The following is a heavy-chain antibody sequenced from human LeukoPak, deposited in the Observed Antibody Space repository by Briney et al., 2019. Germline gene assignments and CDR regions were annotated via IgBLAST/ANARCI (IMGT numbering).Heavy chain of an antibody. D-gene: IGHD3-22*01. J-gene: IGHJ6*03. CDR1: GGSISSSGSY. CDR3: ASQEVVIHSGYYYYYMDV. Sequence: PSETLSLTCTVSGGSISSSGSYWGWIRQPPGKGLEWIGNIYSSGSTNYNPSLKSRVTISVDTSKNQFSLKLSSVTAADTAVYYCASQEVVIHSGYYYYYMDVWGKGTTVTVSS. V-gene: IGHV4-39*07. CDR2: IYSSGST.